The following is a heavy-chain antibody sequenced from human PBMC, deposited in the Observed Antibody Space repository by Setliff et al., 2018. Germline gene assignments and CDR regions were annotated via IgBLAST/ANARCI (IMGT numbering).Heavy chain of an antibody. CDR3: AREVLSTVVAWDY. V-gene: IGHV1-2*02. CDR2: INPNSGDT. CDR1: GNTFTGYY. Sequence: GASVKVSCKASGNTFTGYYIHWPRQAPGQGLEWMGCINPNSGDTTFAQKFQGRVTITRDTSNSTDYMDLSRLTSNDTAVYYCAREVLSTVVAWDYWGQGTLVTVSS. J-gene: IGHJ4*02. D-gene: IGHD4-17*01.